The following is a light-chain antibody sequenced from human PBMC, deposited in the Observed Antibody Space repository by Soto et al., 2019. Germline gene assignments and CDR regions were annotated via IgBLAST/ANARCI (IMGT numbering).Light chain of an antibody. CDR1: QSVSSYY. J-gene: IGKJ1*01. CDR2: AAS. V-gene: IGKV3-20*01. CDR3: QQCGSSPWT. Sequence: IVLTQSPGTLSLSPGERATLSCRASQSVSSYYLAWYQQKPGQAPRLLIYAASSRATGIPDRFSGGGSGTDFTLTISRLEPEDFAVYYCQQCGSSPWTFGQGTKVEIQ.